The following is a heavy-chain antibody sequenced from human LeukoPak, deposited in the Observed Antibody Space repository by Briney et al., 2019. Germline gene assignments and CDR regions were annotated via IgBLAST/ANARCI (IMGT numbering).Heavy chain of an antibody. V-gene: IGHV3-30*04. Sequence: GRSLRPSCAASGFSFRSYAMHWVRQAPGKGLEWVAVIAYDGSTKYYADSVKGRFTISRDNSHNTVDLQMNSLTAEDMAVYFCAKSYCSGGSCYSWSVDYWGQGTLVTVSP. CDR2: IAYDGSTK. D-gene: IGHD2-15*01. J-gene: IGHJ4*02. CDR1: GFSFRSYA. CDR3: AKSYCSGGSCYSWSVDY.